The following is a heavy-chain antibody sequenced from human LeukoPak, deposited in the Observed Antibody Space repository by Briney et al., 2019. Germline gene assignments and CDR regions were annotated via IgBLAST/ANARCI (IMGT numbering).Heavy chain of an antibody. J-gene: IGHJ4*02. CDR1: GFAFSSYA. CDR2: IDGGGGRT. V-gene: IGHV3-23*01. Sequence: GGSLRLSCTASGFAFSSYAMSWVRQAPGVGLEWVSAIDGGGGRTWHADSVRGRCTISRDNSKNTLFMQMNSLRAEDTAVYYCAKDFYDSSGSRYDYWGQGTLVTVSS. D-gene: IGHD3-22*01. CDR3: AKDFYDSSGSRYDY.